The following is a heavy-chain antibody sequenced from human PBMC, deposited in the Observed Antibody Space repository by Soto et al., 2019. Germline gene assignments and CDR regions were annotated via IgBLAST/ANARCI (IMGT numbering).Heavy chain of an antibody. CDR2: INPSGGST. CDR1: GYTFSNYY. V-gene: IGHV1-46*01. D-gene: IGHD2-2*01. Sequence: QVQLVQSGAEVKKPGASVKLSCKTSGYTFSNYYINWVRQAPGQGLQWMGRINPSGGSTSYAQKFQGSFTMTRVTSTSTVYMDLSSLTSEDTAVYFCARSQEVVVVPAAPIDYWGQGTLVTVSS. J-gene: IGHJ4*02. CDR3: ARSQEVVVVPAAPIDY.